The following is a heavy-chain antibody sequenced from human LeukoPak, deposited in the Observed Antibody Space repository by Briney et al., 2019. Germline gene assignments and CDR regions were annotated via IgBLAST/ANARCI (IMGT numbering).Heavy chain of an antibody. Sequence: ASVKVSCKASGYTFTGYYMHWVRQAPRQGLEWMGRINPNSGGTNYARKFQGRVTMTRDTSISTAYMELSRLRSDDTAVYYCASSTQYYYDSSGQYYFDYWGQGTLVTVSS. CDR1: GYTFTGYY. D-gene: IGHD3-22*01. J-gene: IGHJ4*02. CDR3: ASSTQYYYDSSGQYYFDY. CDR2: INPNSGGT. V-gene: IGHV1-2*06.